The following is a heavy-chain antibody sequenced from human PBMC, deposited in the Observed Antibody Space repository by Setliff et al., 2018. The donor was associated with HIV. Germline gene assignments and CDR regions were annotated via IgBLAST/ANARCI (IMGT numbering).Heavy chain of an antibody. CDR3: ARMDTSYRSFEY. D-gene: IGHD5-18*01. Sequence: SATLSLTCTVSGYSISSAYYWGWIRQPPGKGLECIGSIYHSGSTYYNPSLKSRVTISVDTSKKQFSLKLNSVTAADTAVYYCARMDTSYRSFEYWGQGTLVTVS. V-gene: IGHV4-38-2*02. J-gene: IGHJ4*02. CDR1: GYSISSAYY. CDR2: IYHSGST.